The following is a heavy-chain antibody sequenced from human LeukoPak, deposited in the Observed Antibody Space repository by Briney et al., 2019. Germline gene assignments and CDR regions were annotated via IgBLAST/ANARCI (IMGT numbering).Heavy chain of an antibody. J-gene: IGHJ4*02. CDR1: GGSFSGYY. CDR2: INHSGST. V-gene: IGHV4-34*01. D-gene: IGHD6-13*01. Sequence: SETLSLTCAVYGGSFSGYYWSWIRQPPGKGLEWIGEINHSGSTNYNPSLRSRVTISVDTSKNQFSLKLSSVTAADTAVYYCARGIHSSSWYVDYWGQGALVTVSS. CDR3: ARGIHSSSWYVDY.